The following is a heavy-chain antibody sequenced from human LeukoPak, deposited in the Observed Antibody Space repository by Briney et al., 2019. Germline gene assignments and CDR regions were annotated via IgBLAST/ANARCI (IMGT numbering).Heavy chain of an antibody. CDR1: GFTFSSYN. CDR3: AREYYYGSGSLGTFDY. D-gene: IGHD3-10*01. CDR2: ISSSGSTI. V-gene: IGHV3-48*03. J-gene: IGHJ4*02. Sequence: GGSLRLSCAASGFTFSSYNMNWVRQAPGKGLEWVSYISSSGSTIYYADSVKGRFTISRDNAKNSLYLQMNSLRAEDTAVYYCAREYYYGSGSLGTFDYWGQGTLVTVSS.